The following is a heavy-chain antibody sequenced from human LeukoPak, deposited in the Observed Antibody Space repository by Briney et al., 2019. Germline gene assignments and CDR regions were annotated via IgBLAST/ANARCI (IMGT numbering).Heavy chain of an antibody. CDR2: ISAYNGNT. D-gene: IGHD5/OR15-5a*01. Sequence: ASVKVSCKASGYTFTSYYMHWVRQAPGQGLEWMGWISAYNGNTNYAQKLQGRVTMTTDTSTSTAYMELRSLRSDDTAVYYCARVPSTALDYWGQGTLVTVSS. CDR3: ARVPSTALDY. CDR1: GYTFTSYY. J-gene: IGHJ4*02. V-gene: IGHV1-18*04.